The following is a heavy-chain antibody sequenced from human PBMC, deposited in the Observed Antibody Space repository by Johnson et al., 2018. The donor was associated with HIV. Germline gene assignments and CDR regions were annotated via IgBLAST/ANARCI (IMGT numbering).Heavy chain of an antibody. Sequence: VQLVESGGGLVQPGGSLRLSCAASGFTFSSYAMSWVRQTPGKGLEWVSLISGSTGRTNYADSVTGRFTISRDNSKNTLYLQMNSLRAEDTAVYYYAKRGSGWPSDAFDIWGQGTMVTVSS. CDR2: ISGSTGRT. CDR1: GFTFSSYA. V-gene: IGHV3-23*04. CDR3: AKRGSGWPSDAFDI. D-gene: IGHD6-19*01. J-gene: IGHJ3*02.